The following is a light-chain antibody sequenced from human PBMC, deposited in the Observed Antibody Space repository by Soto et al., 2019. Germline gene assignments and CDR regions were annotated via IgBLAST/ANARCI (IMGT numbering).Light chain of an antibody. V-gene: IGKV1-9*01. CDR1: QRIGTN. CDR2: AAS. CDR3: QQLNSYPPFT. Sequence: DIQMTQSPSSLSASIGDRVTLTCRASQRIGTNLNWYQQKPGKAPKLLIYAASTLQSGVPSRFSGSGSGTEFTLTISSLQPEDFATYYCQQLNSYPPFTFGPGTKVDIK. J-gene: IGKJ3*01.